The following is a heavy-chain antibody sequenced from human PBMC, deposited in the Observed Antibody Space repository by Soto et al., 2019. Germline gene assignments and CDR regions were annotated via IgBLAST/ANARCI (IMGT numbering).Heavy chain of an antibody. Sequence: SETLSLTCTVSGGSISSGGYYWSWIRQHPGKGLEWIGYIYYSGSTYYNPSLKSRVTISVDTSKNQFSLKLSSVTAADTAVYYCARADDRGGIDYWGQGTLVTVSS. CDR3: ARADDRGGIDY. CDR1: GGSISSGGYY. CDR2: IYYSGST. J-gene: IGHJ4*02. V-gene: IGHV4-31*03. D-gene: IGHD1-26*01.